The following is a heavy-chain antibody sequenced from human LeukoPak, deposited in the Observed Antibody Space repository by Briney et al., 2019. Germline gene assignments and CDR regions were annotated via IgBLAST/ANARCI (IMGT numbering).Heavy chain of an antibody. V-gene: IGHV1-69*01. J-gene: IGHJ3*02. D-gene: IGHD3-22*01. CDR1: GGTFSSYT. Sequence: SVKVSCKASGGTFSSYTINWVRQAPGQGLEWMGGIIPIFGTANYAQKFQGRVTITADESTSTAYMELSSLRSEDTAVYYCASPTYYYDSSGYWLNAFDIWGQGTMVTVSS. CDR2: IIPIFGTA. CDR3: ASPTYYYDSSGYWLNAFDI.